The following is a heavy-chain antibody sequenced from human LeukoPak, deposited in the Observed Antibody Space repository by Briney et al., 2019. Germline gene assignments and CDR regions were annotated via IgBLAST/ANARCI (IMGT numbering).Heavy chain of an antibody. V-gene: IGHV3-30*18. CDR1: GFTFSSYG. CDR2: ISYDGSNK. Sequence: GRSLRLSCAASGFTFSSYGMHWVRQAPGKGLEWVAVISYDGSNKYYADSVKGRFTISRDNSKNTLYLQMNSLRAEDTAVYYCAKDGKSSSWYGGGYFQHWGQGTLVTVSS. J-gene: IGHJ1*01. CDR3: AKDGKSSSWYGGGYFQH. D-gene: IGHD6-13*01.